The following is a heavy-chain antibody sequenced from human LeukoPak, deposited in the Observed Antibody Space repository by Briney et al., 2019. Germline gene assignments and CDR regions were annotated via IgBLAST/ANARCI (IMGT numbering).Heavy chain of an antibody. CDR1: GYTFTSYD. CDR3: WRALTAIPDC. Sequence: GASVKVSCKASGYTFTSYDINWVRQATGQGLEWMGWMNPNSGNTGYAQKFQGRVTMTRNTSISTAYMELSRLSSEATAAYYCWRALTAIPDCWGQGALATDSS. CDR2: MNPNSGNT. J-gene: IGHJ4*02. V-gene: IGHV1-8*01. D-gene: IGHD2-21*02.